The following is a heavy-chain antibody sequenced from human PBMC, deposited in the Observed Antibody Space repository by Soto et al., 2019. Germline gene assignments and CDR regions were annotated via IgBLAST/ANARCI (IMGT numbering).Heavy chain of an antibody. V-gene: IGHV3-23*01. CDR3: AKGLPAGYDILTCYYRGLASNNSFDI. CDR1: GFTFSSYA. Sequence: GGSLRLSCAASGFTFSSYAMSWVRQAPGKGLEWVSAISGSGGSTYYADSVKGRFTISRDNSKNTLYLQMNSLRAEDTAVYYCAKGLPAGYDILTCYYRGLASNNSFDIWGQGTMVTVS. D-gene: IGHD3-9*01. CDR2: ISGSGGST. J-gene: IGHJ3*02.